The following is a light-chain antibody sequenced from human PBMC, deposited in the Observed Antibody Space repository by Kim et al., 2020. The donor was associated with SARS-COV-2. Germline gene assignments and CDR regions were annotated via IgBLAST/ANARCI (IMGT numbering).Light chain of an antibody. CDR1: SSDVCGYIY. CDR2: EVR. V-gene: IGLV2-8*01. CDR3: SSYAGSNKGV. J-gene: IGLJ2*01. Sequence: GQSVTISCTGTSSDVCGYIYVSWYQQHPGKAPKLMIYEVRERPSGVPDRFSGSKSGNTASLTVSGLQAEDEADYYCSSYAGSNKGVFGGGTQLTVL.